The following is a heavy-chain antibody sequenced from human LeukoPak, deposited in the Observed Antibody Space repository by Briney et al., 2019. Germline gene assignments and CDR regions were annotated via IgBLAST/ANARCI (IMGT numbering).Heavy chain of an antibody. V-gene: IGHV4-4*02. Sequence: SETLSLTCAVSGGSISNSNWWSWVRQPPGKGLEWIEEIYHSGSTNYNPSLMSRVTISVDKSKNQFSLKLSSVTAADTAVYYCARVGSSWGTYAFDIWGQGTMVTVSS. CDR1: GGSISNSNW. CDR2: IYHSGST. CDR3: ARVGSSWGTYAFDI. J-gene: IGHJ3*02. D-gene: IGHD6-13*01.